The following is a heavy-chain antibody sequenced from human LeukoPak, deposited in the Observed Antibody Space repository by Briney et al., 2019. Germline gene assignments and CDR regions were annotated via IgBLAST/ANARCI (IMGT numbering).Heavy chain of an antibody. CDR2: ISAYNGNT. D-gene: IGHD2-2*03. CDR1: GYTFTSYG. CDR3: ARDMDAAKYGLFDY. V-gene: IGHV1-18*01. J-gene: IGHJ4*02. Sequence: ASVKVSCKASGYTFTSYGISWVRQAPGQGLEWMGWISAYNGNTNYAQKLQGRVTMTTDTSTSTAYMELRSLRSDDTAAYYCARDMDAAKYGLFDYWGQGTLVTVSS.